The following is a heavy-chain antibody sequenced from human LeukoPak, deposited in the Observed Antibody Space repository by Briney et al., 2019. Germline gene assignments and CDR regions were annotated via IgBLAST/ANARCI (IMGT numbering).Heavy chain of an antibody. CDR3: ARSRGSS. Sequence: GGSLPLFCAASGFTFTSYVGNWVRQPPGKGLEWISYIGTRGTTMYYADSVKGRFTISRDNAKNSLYLQMNSLRDEDTAIYYCARSRGSSWGQGTRCTVSS. CDR1: GFTFTSYV. D-gene: IGHD2-15*01. CDR2: IGTRGTTM. V-gene: IGHV3-48*02. J-gene: IGHJ5*02.